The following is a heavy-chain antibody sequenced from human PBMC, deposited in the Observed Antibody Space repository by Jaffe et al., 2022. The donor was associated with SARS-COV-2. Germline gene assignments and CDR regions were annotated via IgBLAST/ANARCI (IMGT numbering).Heavy chain of an antibody. Sequence: QVQLVESGGGVVQPGRSLRLSCAASGFTFSSYGMHWVRQAPGKGLEWVAVISYDGSNKYYADSVKGRFTISRDNSKNTLYLQMNSLRAEDTAVYYCAKDTSDNWNYGDYFDYWGQGTLVTVSS. CDR1: GFTFSSYG. J-gene: IGHJ4*02. D-gene: IGHD1-7*01. V-gene: IGHV3-30*18. CDR3: AKDTSDNWNYGDYFDY. CDR2: ISYDGSNK.